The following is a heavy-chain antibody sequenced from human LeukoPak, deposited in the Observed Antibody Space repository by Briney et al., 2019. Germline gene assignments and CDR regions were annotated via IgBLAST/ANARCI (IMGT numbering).Heavy chain of an antibody. CDR1: GGSISSGGYY. J-gene: IGHJ4*02. CDR3: ARGTRELELVFDY. CDR2: IYYSGST. V-gene: IGHV4-31*03. Sequence: SQTLSLTCTVSGGSISSGGYYWSWIRQHPGKGLEWIGYIYYSGSTYYNPSLKSRVTISVDTPKNQFSLKLSSVTAADTAVYYCARGTRELELVFDYWGQGTLVTVSS. D-gene: IGHD1-7*01.